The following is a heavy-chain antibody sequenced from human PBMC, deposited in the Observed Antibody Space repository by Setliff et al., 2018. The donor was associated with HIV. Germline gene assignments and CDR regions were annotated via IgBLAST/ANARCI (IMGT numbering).Heavy chain of an antibody. D-gene: IGHD2-2*01. Sequence: SETLSLTCTVSGGSFSSYHWSWIRHPAGKGLEWIGHIFASGSTKYNPSLESRVTMSVDTSRTQFSLKLRSVTAADTAVYYCARVGASGVASSMDYHHYMDVWGKGTSVTVSS. CDR3: ARVGASGVASSMDYHHYMDV. CDR1: GGSFSSYH. V-gene: IGHV4-4*07. CDR2: IFASGST. J-gene: IGHJ6*03.